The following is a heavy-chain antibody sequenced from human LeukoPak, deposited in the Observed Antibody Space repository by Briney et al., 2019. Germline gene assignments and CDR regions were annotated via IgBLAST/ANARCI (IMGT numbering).Heavy chain of an antibody. CDR3: ARDAKYVWGNYRWFDP. Sequence: PSETLSLTCAVYGGSFSGYYWSWIRQHPGKGLEWIGYMIYSGYTHYNPSLKSRVTISVDTSNNQFFLKLSSVTAADTAVYYCARDAKYVWGNYRWFDPWGQGILVTVSS. J-gene: IGHJ5*02. D-gene: IGHD3-16*02. CDR1: GGSFSGYY. CDR2: MIYSGYT. V-gene: IGHV4-34*09.